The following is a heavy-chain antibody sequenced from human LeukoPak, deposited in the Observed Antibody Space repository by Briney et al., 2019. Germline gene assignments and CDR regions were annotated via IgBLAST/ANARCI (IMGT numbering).Heavy chain of an antibody. V-gene: IGHV1-46*01. J-gene: IGHJ4*02. CDR2: INPSGVIT. CDR3: ARDIGNWNNVNDY. D-gene: IGHD1/OR15-1a*01. CDR1: GYAFTSYY. Sequence: ASVKVSCKASGYAFTSYYMHWVRQAPGQGLEWMGIINPSGVITSYAQKFQGRVTTTRDTSTSTVYMELSSMRAEDTAVYYCARDIGNWNNVNDYWGQGTLVTVSS.